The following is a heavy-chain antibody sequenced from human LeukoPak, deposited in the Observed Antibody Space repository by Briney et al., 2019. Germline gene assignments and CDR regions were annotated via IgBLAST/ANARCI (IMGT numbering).Heavy chain of an antibody. CDR2: INIGGTNT. CDR3: ETDGAGFDT. J-gene: IGHJ5*02. Sequence: GGSLRLSCTASGFTFNDYYMSWIRQAPGKGLEWLSYINIGGTNTHYADSVKGRFTISRDNAKKSLYLEMNNLRAEDTAVYYCETDGAGFDTWARESWSQSPQ. CDR1: GFTFNDYY. V-gene: IGHV3-11*01.